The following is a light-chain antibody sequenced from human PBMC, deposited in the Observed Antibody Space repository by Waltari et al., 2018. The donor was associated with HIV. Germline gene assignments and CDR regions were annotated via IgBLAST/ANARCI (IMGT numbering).Light chain of an antibody. CDR2: DVT. CDR1: RSDVGNSVS. CDR3: SAYTTDNTLV. J-gene: IGLJ1*01. V-gene: IGLV2-14*03. Sequence: QSALTQPASVSGSPGQSITISCSGPRSDVGNSVSVSWYQQHPGKAPRLMIYDVTNRPSGVSFRFSGSKSDNTASLIISGLQAEDEADYYCSAYTTDNTLVFGTGTRVTVL.